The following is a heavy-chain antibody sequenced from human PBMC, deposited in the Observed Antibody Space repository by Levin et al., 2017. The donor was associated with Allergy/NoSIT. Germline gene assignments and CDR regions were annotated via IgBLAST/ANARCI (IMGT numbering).Heavy chain of an antibody. CDR1: GFTFSDYY. CDR2: ISSSGSTI. Sequence: KRGESLKISCAASGFTFSDYYMSWIRQAPGKGLEWVSYISSSGSTIYYADSVKGRFTISRDNAKNSLYLQMNSLRAEDTAVYYCARDLAYCSGGSCYGGMNYYDGMDVWGQGTTVTVSS. D-gene: IGHD2-15*01. V-gene: IGHV3-11*01. J-gene: IGHJ6*02. CDR3: ARDLAYCSGGSCYGGMNYYDGMDV.